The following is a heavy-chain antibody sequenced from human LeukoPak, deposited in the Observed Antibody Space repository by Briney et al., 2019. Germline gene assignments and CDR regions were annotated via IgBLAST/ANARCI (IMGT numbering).Heavy chain of an antibody. D-gene: IGHD4-17*01. Sequence: PGGSLRLSCAASGFTFSRHWMSWVRQAPGKGLEWVANIKQDGSQDYVDSVKGRFIISRDNAKSSLYLQMNSLRAGDTAVYSCARGPDYGARLDYFDYWGQGTLVTVSS. J-gene: IGHJ4*02. V-gene: IGHV3-7*01. CDR1: GFTFSRHW. CDR2: IKQDGSQ. CDR3: ARGPDYGARLDYFDY.